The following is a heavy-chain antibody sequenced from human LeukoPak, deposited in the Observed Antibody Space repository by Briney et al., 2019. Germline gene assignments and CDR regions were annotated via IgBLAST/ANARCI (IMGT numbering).Heavy chain of an antibody. V-gene: IGHV1-69*04. D-gene: IGHD3-3*01. CDR2: IVPILGIA. J-gene: IGHJ5*02. CDR3: ATERITIFGVVIIGWFDP. Sequence: SVKVSCKASGGTFSSYAISWVRQAPGQGLEWMGRIVPILGIANYAQKFQGRVTITADKSTSTAYMELSSLRSEDTAVYYCATERITIFGVVIIGWFDPWGQGTLVTVSS. CDR1: GGTFSSYA.